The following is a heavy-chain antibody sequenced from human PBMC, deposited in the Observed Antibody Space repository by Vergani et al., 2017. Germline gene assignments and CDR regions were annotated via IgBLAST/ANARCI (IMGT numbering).Heavy chain of an antibody. J-gene: IGHJ6*02. CDR2: INHSGST. D-gene: IGHD6-13*01. Sequence: QVQLQQWGAGLLKPSETLSLTCAVYGGSFSGYYWSWFRQPPGKGLEWIGEINHSGSTNYNPSLKSRVTISVDTSKNQFSLKLSSVTAADTAVYYCASCIAAPGLDVWGQGTTVTVSS. CDR1: GGSFSGYY. V-gene: IGHV4-34*01. CDR3: ASCIAAPGLDV.